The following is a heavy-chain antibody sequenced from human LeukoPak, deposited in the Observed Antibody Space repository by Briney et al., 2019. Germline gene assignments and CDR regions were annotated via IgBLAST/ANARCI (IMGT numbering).Heavy chain of an antibody. CDR3: ARDGTYYYGSGSPKDY. D-gene: IGHD3-10*01. J-gene: IGHJ4*02. V-gene: IGHV3-33*01. Sequence: EGSLRLSCAASGFIFSSYGMHWVRQAPGKGLEWVAIIWPDGTNEYYADSVKGRFTISRDNSKNTLYLQMNSLRVEDTAVYYCARDGTYYYGSGSPKDYWGQGTLVTVSS. CDR1: GFIFSSYG. CDR2: IWPDGTNE.